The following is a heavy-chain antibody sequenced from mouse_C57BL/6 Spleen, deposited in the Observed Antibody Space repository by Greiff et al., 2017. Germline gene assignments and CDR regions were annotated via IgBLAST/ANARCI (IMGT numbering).Heavy chain of an antibody. Sequence: SGAELVRPGASVKMSCKASGYTFTSYNMHCVKQTPRQGLEWIGAIYPGNGDTSYNQKFKGKATLTVDKSSSTAYMQLSSLTSEDSAVYFCAREGYGFAYWGQGTLVTVSA. D-gene: IGHD2-2*01. V-gene: IGHV1-12*01. J-gene: IGHJ3*01. CDR1: GYTFTSYN. CDR2: IYPGNGDT. CDR3: AREGYGFAY.